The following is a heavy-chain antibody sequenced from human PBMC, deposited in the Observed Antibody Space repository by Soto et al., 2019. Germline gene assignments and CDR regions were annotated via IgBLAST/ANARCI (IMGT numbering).Heavy chain of an antibody. CDR1: GGSISSSSYY. J-gene: IGHJ4*02. CDR3: ARSRYSGYDSLDY. Sequence: SETLSLTCTVSGGSISSSSYYWSWIRQPPGKGLEWIGYIYYSGSTNYNPSLKSRVTISVDTSKNQFSLKLSSVTAADTAVYYCARSRYSGYDSLDYWGQGTLVTVSS. D-gene: IGHD5-12*01. V-gene: IGHV4-61*05. CDR2: IYYSGST.